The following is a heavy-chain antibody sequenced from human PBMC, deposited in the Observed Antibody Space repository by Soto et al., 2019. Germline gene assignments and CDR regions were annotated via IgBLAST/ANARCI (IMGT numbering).Heavy chain of an antibody. Sequence: PGGSLRLSCVASGFTFGDYAMHWVRQAPGKGLKGVSGISWSSGSIAYADSVKGRFTISRDNAKNSLYLQMNSLKTEDTALYYCAKDGYSHYWGQGTLVTVS. CDR2: ISWSSGSI. J-gene: IGHJ4*02. V-gene: IGHV3-9*01. CDR1: GFTFGDYA. CDR3: AKDGYSHY. D-gene: IGHD2-15*01.